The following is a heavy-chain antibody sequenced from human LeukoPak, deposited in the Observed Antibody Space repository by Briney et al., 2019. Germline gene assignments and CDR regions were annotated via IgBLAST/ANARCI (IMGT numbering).Heavy chain of an antibody. V-gene: IGHV4-59*01. CDR1: GGSISSNY. CDR3: ARGPYDSGGRYQGFDC. CDR2: ISNSRST. J-gene: IGHJ4*02. D-gene: IGHD3-22*01. Sequence: SETLSLTCTVSGGSISSNYWSWIRQPPAKGLEWIGYISNSRSTNYKPSLRSRVTISVDTSKNQLSLKLTSVTAADAAVYYCARGPYDSGGRYQGFDCWGQGTLVTVSS.